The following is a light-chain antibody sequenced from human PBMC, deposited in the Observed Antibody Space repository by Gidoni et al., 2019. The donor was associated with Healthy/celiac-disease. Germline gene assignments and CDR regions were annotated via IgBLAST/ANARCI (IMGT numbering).Light chain of an antibody. CDR2: GAS. CDR1: QSVSSN. J-gene: IGKJ4*01. Sequence: EIVLTQSPATLSVSPGERATLSCRASQSVSSNLAWYQQKPGQAPRLLISGASTRATGIPARFSGRGSGTEFTLTISSLQSEDFAVYYCQQYNNWPLFGGGTKVEIK. CDR3: QQYNNWPL. V-gene: IGKV3-15*01.